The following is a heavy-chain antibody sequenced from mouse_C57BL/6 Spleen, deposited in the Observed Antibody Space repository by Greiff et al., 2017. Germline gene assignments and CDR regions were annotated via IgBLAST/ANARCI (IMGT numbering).Heavy chain of an antibody. CDR3: ARCSSYDWYFDV. V-gene: IGHV1-53*01. J-gene: IGHJ1*03. CDR1: GYTFTSYW. D-gene: IGHD1-1*01. CDR2: INPSNGGT. Sequence: VQLQQPGTELVKPGASVKLSCKASGYTFTSYWMHWVKQRPGQGLEWIGNINPSNGGTNYNEKFKSKATLTVDKSSSTAYMQLSSLTSEDSAVYYWARCSSYDWYFDVWGTGTTVTVSS.